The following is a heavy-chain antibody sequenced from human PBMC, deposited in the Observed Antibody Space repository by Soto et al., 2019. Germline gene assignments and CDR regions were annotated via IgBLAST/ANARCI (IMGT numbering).Heavy chain of an antibody. D-gene: IGHD5-18*01. V-gene: IGHV4-59*01. CDR2: IFYNGST. CDR1: GDSIRDYY. CDR3: AREGYSYGPGYYYYYLDV. Sequence: SETLSLTCIVSGDSIRDYYWNWIRQPPGKGLEWIGYIFYNGSTNYNPSLKSRVTISVDTSKNQVSLKLTSVSAADTAVYYCAREGYSYGPGYYYYYLDVWGKGTTVTVSS. J-gene: IGHJ6*03.